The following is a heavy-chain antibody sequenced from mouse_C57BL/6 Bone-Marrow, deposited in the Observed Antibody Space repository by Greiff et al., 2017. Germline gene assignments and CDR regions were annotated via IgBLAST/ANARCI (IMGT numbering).Heavy chain of an antibody. J-gene: IGHJ2*01. CDR1: GYTFTDYE. D-gene: IGHD1-1*01. V-gene: IGHV1-15*01. CDR2: IDPETGGT. CDR3: TRDHYGSSY. Sequence: VQLQLSGAELVRPGASVTLSCKASGYTFTDYEMHWVKQTPVHGLEWIGAIDPETGGTAYNQKFKGKAILTADKSSSTAYMELRSLTSEDSAVYYCTRDHYGSSYWGQGTTLTVSS.